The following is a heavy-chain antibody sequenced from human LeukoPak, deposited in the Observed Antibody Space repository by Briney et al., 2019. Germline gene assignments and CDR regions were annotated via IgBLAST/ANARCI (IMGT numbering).Heavy chain of an antibody. CDR3: ARGIMVGGPSDYFDY. D-gene: IGHD3-10*01. J-gene: IGHJ4*02. CDR1: GYTFTSYY. V-gene: IGHV1-46*01. Sequence: EASVKVSCKASGYTFTSYYMHWVRQAPGQGLEWMGIINHSGGSTSYAQKFQGRVTMTRDTSTSTVYMELSSLRSEDTAVYYCARGIMVGGPSDYFDYWGQGTLVTVSS. CDR2: INHSGGST.